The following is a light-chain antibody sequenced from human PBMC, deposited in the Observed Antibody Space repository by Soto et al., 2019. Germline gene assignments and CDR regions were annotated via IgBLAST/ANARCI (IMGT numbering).Light chain of an antibody. CDR1: QSISTF. CDR3: QQYNDNLPYP. V-gene: IGKV1-5*03. CDR2: EAS. Sequence: ASCGETVTITVVAGQSISTFLAWYQQKPGKAPKLLIYEASTLESGVPSRFSGSRSGTEFTVTVCRLQCDDFAPYYCQQYNDNLPYPFGPGTKVDIK. J-gene: IGKJ2*01.